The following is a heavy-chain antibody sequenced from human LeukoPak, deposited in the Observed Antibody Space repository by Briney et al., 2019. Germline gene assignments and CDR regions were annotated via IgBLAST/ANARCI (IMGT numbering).Heavy chain of an antibody. CDR1: GGSISSSTYY. V-gene: IGHV4-39*01. D-gene: IGHD4-11*01. CDR3: ARSSVQFTFDF. Sequence: MPPETLSLTCTVSGGSISSSTYYWGWIRQPPGKGLEWIGSIYYCGNTYYNPSLKSRVTISVDMSKNQFSLKLSSVTAADTAVYYCARSSVQFTFDFWGQGTLVTVSS. CDR2: IYYCGNT. J-gene: IGHJ4*02.